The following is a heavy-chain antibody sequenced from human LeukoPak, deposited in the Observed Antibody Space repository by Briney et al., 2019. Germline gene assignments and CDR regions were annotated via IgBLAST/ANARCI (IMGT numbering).Heavy chain of an antibody. Sequence: SETLSLTCTVSGGSISSYYWSWIRQPPGKGLEWIGYIYYSGSTNYNPSLKSRVTVSVDTSKNQFSLKLSSVTAADTAVYYCARALDSSGWYADFDWGQGTLVTVSS. J-gene: IGHJ4*02. V-gene: IGHV4-59*01. CDR3: ARALDSSGWYADFD. CDR2: IYYSGST. CDR1: GGSISSYY. D-gene: IGHD6-19*01.